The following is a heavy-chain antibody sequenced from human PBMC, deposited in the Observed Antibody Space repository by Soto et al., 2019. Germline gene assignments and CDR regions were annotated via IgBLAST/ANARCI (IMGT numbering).Heavy chain of an antibody. CDR3: AKDRQADFWRLPSPMDV. CDR1: GFTFSSSG. CDR2: ISYDGSNK. Sequence: VGSLRLSCAASGFTFSSSGIHWVRQAPGKGLEWVAVISYDGSNKFYIDSVKGRFNVSRDNSKNTLYLQMSSLRAEDTAVYYCAKDRQADFWRLPSPMDVWGQGTTVTVSS. V-gene: IGHV3-30*18. J-gene: IGHJ6*02. D-gene: IGHD3-3*01.